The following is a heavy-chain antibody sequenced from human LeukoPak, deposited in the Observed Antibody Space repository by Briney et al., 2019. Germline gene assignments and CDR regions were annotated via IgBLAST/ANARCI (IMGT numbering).Heavy chain of an antibody. D-gene: IGHD2-15*01. CDR1: GFTFGSYG. CDR2: ISYDGSNK. Sequence: PGRSLRLSCAASGFTFGSYGMHWVRQAPGKGLEWVAVISYDGSNKYYADSVKGRFTISRDNSKNTLYLQMNSLRAEDTAVYYCAKGFSVVVAATCFDYWGQGTLVTVSS. V-gene: IGHV3-30*18. CDR3: AKGFSVVVAATCFDY. J-gene: IGHJ4*02.